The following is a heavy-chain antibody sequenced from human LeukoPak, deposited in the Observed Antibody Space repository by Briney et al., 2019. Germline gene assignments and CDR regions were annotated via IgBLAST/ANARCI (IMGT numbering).Heavy chain of an antibody. CDR2: IYHSGNT. Sequence: SETLSLTCTVSGYSISSGYYWGWIRQPPGKGLEWIGSIYHSGNTYYNPSLKSRVSISVDTSKNQFSLKLSSVTAADTAVYYCARDTASLSWFDPWGQGTLVTVSS. J-gene: IGHJ5*02. CDR1: GYSISSGYY. D-gene: IGHD1-26*01. CDR3: ARDTASLSWFDP. V-gene: IGHV4-38-2*02.